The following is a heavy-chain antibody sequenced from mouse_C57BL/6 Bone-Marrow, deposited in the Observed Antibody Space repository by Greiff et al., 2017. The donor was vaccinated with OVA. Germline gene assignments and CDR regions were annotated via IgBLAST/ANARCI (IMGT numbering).Heavy chain of an antibody. D-gene: IGHD1-1*01. CDR2: IDPSDSYT. V-gene: IGHV1-59*01. CDR1: GYTFTSYW. CDR3: ASTVVAPEV. Sequence: QVQLQQPGAELVRPGTSVKLSCKASGYTFTSYWMHWVKQRPGQGLEWIGVIDPSDSYTNYNQKFKGKATLTVDTSSSTAYMQLSSLTSEDSAVYYCASTVVAPEVWGTGTTVTVSS. J-gene: IGHJ1*03.